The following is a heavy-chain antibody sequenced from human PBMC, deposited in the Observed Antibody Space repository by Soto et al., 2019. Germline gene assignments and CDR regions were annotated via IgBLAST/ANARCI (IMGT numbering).Heavy chain of an antibody. Sequence: SVKVSFKTSVFTFSSSTLQWVRLPRGQRLEWIGWIAAGSGDTNYAQKVHERVSITRDMSTSTVYMELSNLRSEDTAIYYCAAHAGLRYFDWNSAGYGFDIWGQGTMVTVSS. CDR3: AAHAGLRYFDWNSAGYGFDI. CDR2: IAAGSGDT. CDR1: VFTFSSST. D-gene: IGHD3-9*01. V-gene: IGHV1-58*01. J-gene: IGHJ3*02.